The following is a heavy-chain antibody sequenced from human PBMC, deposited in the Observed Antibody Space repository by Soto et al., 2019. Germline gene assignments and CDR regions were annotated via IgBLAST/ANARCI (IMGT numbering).Heavy chain of an antibody. CDR2: IIPVFGSA. J-gene: IGHJ6*04. V-gene: IGHV1-69*06. CDR3: ARDSGHVSGTPYNQYYYGLDV. Sequence: QVQLVQSGPEVKKPGSSVRVSCKASGGAFNTFALSWVRQAPGQGLEWMGGIIPVFGSADYAQKFQGKITITADKSTSTVYMELSSLRSDDTAVYYCARDSGHVSGTPYNQYYYGLDVWGDGTTVTVSS. D-gene: IGHD1-1*01. CDR1: GGAFNTFA.